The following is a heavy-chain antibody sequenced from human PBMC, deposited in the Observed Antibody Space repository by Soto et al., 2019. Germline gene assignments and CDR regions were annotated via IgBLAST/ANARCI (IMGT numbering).Heavy chain of an antibody. D-gene: IGHD3-22*01. CDR2: ISYDGSNK. J-gene: IGHJ5*02. V-gene: IGHV3-30*18. CDR3: AKVGQKDYYDSSGRGRMVFDP. Sequence: GGSLRLSCAASGFTFSSYGMHWVRQAPGKGLEWVAVISYDGSNKYYADSVKGRFTISRDNSKNTLYLQMNSLRAEDTAVYYCAKVGQKDYYDSSGRGRMVFDPWGQGTLVTVSS. CDR1: GFTFSSYG.